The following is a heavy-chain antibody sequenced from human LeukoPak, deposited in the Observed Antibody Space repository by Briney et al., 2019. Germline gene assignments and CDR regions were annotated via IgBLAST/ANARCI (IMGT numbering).Heavy chain of an antibody. CDR2: INPNSGGT. J-gene: IGHJ3*02. CDR1: GYTFTGYY. D-gene: IGHD3-22*01. V-gene: IGHV1-2*02. Sequence: ASVKVSCKASGYTFTGYYMHWVRQAPGQGLEWMGWINPNSGGTNYAQKFQGRVTMTRDTSISTAYMELSRLRSDDTAVYYCARDAPYYYDSSGYFAFDIWGQGTMVTVSS. CDR3: ARDAPYYYDSSGYFAFDI.